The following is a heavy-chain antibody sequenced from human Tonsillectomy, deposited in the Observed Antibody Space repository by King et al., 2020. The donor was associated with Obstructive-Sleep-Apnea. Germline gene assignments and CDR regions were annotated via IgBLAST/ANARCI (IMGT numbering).Heavy chain of an antibody. J-gene: IGHJ5*02. CDR2: IYYSGST. D-gene: IGHD1-26*01. V-gene: IGHV4-59*01. CDR3: ARVVVGATNWFDP. CDR1: GGSISSYY. Sequence: QVQLQESGPGLVKPSETLSLTCTVSGGSISSYYWSWIRQPPVQGLEWIGYIYYSGSTNYNPSLKSRVTISVDTSKNQFSLMLSSVTAADTAVYYCARVVVGATNWFDPWGQGTLVTVSS.